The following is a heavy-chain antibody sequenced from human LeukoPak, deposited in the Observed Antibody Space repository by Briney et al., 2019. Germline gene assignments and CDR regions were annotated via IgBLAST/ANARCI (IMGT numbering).Heavy chain of an antibody. CDR2: INRDGSTT. CDR3: ARDTSSSFDY. CDR1: GFTFSSYW. V-gene: IGHV3-74*01. D-gene: IGHD6-19*01. J-gene: IGHJ4*02. Sequence: GGSLRLSCAASGFTFSSYWMHWVRQAPGKGLVWVSRINRDGSTTRYADSVKGRFTISRDNAKNTLDLQMSSLRVEDTAVYYCARDTSSSFDYWGQGILVTVSS.